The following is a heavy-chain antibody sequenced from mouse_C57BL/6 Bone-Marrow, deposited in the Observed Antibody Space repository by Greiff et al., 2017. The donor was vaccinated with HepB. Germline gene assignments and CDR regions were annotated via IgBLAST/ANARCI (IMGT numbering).Heavy chain of an antibody. Sequence: EVNLVESGGGLVQSGRSLRLSCATSGFTFSDFYMEWVRQAPGKGLEWIAASRNKANDYTTEYSASVKGRFIVSRDTSQSIVYLQMNALRAEDTAIYYCARDARYDYDNYAMDYWGQGTSVTVSS. J-gene: IGHJ4*01. CDR1: GFTFSDFY. D-gene: IGHD2-4*01. V-gene: IGHV7-1*01. CDR2: SRNKANDYTT. CDR3: ARDARYDYDNYAMDY.